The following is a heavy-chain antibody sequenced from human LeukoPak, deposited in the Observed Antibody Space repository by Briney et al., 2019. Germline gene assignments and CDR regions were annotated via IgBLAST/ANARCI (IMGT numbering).Heavy chain of an antibody. V-gene: IGHV1-2*02. CDR1: GYTFTSYY. D-gene: IGHD1-7*01. Sequence: ASVKVSCKASGYTFTSYYMHWVRQAPGQGLEWMGWINPNSGGTNYAQKFQGRVTMTRDTSISTAYMELSRLRSDVTAVYYCARDGDWNYGHYYYYMDVWGKGTTVTVSS. CDR2: INPNSGGT. CDR3: ARDGDWNYGHYYYYMDV. J-gene: IGHJ6*03.